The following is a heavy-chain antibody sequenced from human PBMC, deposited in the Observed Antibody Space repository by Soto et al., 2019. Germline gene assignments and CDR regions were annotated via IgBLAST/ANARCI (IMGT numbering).Heavy chain of an antibody. CDR1: GFTFSSYG. J-gene: IGHJ6*02. V-gene: IGHV3-30*18. CDR2: ITYDGSNK. Sequence: QVQLVESGGGVVQPGRSLRLSCAASGFTFSSYGMHWVRQAPGKGLEWVAVITYDGSNKYYADSAKGRFTISRDNSKNTLYLQMNSLRAEDTAVYYCAKAGIAESDVDVWGQGTTVTVSS. CDR3: AKAGIAESDVDV. D-gene: IGHD6-13*01.